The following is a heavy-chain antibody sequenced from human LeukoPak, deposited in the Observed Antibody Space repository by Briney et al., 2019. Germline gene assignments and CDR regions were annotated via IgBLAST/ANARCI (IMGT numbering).Heavy chain of an antibody. Sequence: GESLKISCKGSGYTFTTYWIGWVRQMPGKGLEWMGIIYPSDSDTRYSPSFQGQVTISVDKSINTAYLQWSSLKASDTAMYYCARQHSDAFDIWGQGTMVTVSS. CDR3: ARQHSDAFDI. CDR1: GYTFTTYW. V-gene: IGHV5-51*01. D-gene: IGHD2-21*01. CDR2: IYPSDSDT. J-gene: IGHJ3*02.